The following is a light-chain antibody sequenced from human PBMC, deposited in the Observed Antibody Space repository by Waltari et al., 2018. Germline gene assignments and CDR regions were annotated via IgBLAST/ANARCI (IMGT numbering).Light chain of an antibody. Sequence: DVQLTHSPSTLSASVGDRVTITCRASESVKNNLAWDQHQPGKAPKVLVHKSSRLESGVPSRFSGSGYGTEFTLTISSLEPDDFATYYCHQYNTLPLTFGGGTKVEIK. CDR2: KSS. V-gene: IGKV1-5*03. J-gene: IGKJ4*01. CDR1: ESVKNN. CDR3: HQYNTLPLT.